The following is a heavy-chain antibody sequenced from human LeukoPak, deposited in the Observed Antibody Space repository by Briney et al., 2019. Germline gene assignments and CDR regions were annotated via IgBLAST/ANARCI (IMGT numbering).Heavy chain of an antibody. V-gene: IGHV3-23*01. CDR2: VTNNGGAT. D-gene: IGHD4-11*01. CDR1: GFTFSSYA. Sequence: GGSPRLSCEASGFTFSSYAMIWVRQAPVRGLEWVAIVTNNGGATYYADSVKGRFTISRDNSQNTLYLQMHRMRVEDTAVYYCAKNDYSDFTPSPFPVWGQGTLVTVSS. J-gene: IGHJ4*02. CDR3: AKNDYSDFTPSPFPV.